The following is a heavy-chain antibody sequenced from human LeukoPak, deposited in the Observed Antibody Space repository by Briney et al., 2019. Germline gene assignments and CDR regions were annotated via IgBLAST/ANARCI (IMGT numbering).Heavy chain of an antibody. J-gene: IGHJ4*02. Sequence: ASVKVSCKASGYTFTSYYMHWVRQAPGQGLEWMGIINPSGGSTSYAQKFQGRVTITTDESTSTAYMELSSLRSEDTAVYYCAREAGAYCGGDCFSFDYWGQGTLVTVSS. CDR2: INPSGGST. CDR1: GYTFTSYY. CDR3: AREAGAYCGGDCFSFDY. V-gene: IGHV1-46*01. D-gene: IGHD2-21*02.